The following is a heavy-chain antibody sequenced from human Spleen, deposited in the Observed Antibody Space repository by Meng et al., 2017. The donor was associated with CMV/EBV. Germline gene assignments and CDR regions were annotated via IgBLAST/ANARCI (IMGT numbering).Heavy chain of an antibody. D-gene: IGHD6-6*01. CDR2: ISAYNGNT. Sequence: ASVKVSCKVSGYTFTTYGISWVRQAPGQGLEWMGGISAYNGNTNYAQKLQGRVTMTTDTSTSTAYMDLRSLRSDATAVYYCARESGSSLSVDYWGQGTLVTVSS. CDR1: GYTFTTYG. J-gene: IGHJ4*01. V-gene: IGHV1-18*01. CDR3: ARESGSSLSVDY.